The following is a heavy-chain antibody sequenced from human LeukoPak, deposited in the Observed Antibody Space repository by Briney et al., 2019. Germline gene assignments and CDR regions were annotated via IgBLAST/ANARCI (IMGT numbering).Heavy chain of an antibody. V-gene: IGHV1-2*02. CDR1: GYTFTGYY. J-gene: IGHJ5*02. Sequence: GASVKLSCKASGYTFTGYYMHWVRQAPGQGLEWMGWINPNSGGTNYAQKFQGRVTMTRDTSISTAYMELSRLRSDDTAVYYCARDPSLGYSSGWYAGNWFDPWGQGTLVTASS. D-gene: IGHD6-19*01. CDR3: ARDPSLGYSSGWYAGNWFDP. CDR2: INPNSGGT.